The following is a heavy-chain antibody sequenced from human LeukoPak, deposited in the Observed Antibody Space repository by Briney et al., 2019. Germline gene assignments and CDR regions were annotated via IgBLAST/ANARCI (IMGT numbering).Heavy chain of an antibody. CDR2: ISHSGST. CDR1: GGSFSGYY. J-gene: IGHJ6*02. V-gene: IGHV4-34*01. D-gene: IGHD2-21*02. CDR3: ARVLLATDYYYGMDV. Sequence: SETLSLTCAVYGGSFSGYYWSWIRQPPGKGLEWIGEISHSGSTNYNPSLKSRVTISVDTSKNQFSLKLSSVTAADTAVYYCARVLLATDYYYGMDVWGQGTTVTVSS.